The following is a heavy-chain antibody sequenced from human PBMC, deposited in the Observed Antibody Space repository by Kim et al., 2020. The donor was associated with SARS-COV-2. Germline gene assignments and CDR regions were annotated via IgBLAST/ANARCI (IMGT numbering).Heavy chain of an antibody. V-gene: IGHV4-34*01. J-gene: IGHJ5*02. CDR3: ARRSGYSQKFDP. Sequence: SETLSLTCAVYGGSFSGYYWSWIRQPPGKGLEWIGEINHSGSTNYNPSLKSRVTISVDTSKNQFSLKLSSVTAADTAVYYCARRSGYSQKFDPWGQGTLVTVSS. CDR1: GGSFSGYY. D-gene: IGHD2-15*01. CDR2: INHSGST.